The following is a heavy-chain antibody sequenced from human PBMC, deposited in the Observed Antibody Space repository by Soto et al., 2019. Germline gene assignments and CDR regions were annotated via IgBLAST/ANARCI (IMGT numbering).Heavy chain of an antibody. V-gene: IGHV3-66*01. CDR1: GFTVSRNY. J-gene: IGHJ4*02. CDR2: IYSGGST. CDR3: ARKVDSGYDHDSSAYFDP. D-gene: IGHD3-22*01. Sequence: PGGALRLSCAASGFTVSRNYMSWVRQAPGKGLEWVSVIYSGGSTYYADSVKGRFTISRDNSKNTLYLQMNSLRAEDTAVYYCARKVDSGYDHDSSAYFDPWGQGTLVTVSS.